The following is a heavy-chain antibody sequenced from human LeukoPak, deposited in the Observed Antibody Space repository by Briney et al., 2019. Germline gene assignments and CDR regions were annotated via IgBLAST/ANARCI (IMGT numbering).Heavy chain of an antibody. V-gene: IGHV1-2*02. D-gene: IGHD3-10*01. CDR3: ACAGSPLRGYFDY. CDR1: GYTFTGYY. CDR2: INLNSGGT. Sequence: ASVKVSCKASGYTFTGYYMHWVRQAPGQGLEWMGWINLNSGGTNYAQKFQGRVTMTRGTSTSTVYMELSSLRSEDTAVYYCACAGSPLRGYFDYWGQGTLVTVSS. J-gene: IGHJ4*02.